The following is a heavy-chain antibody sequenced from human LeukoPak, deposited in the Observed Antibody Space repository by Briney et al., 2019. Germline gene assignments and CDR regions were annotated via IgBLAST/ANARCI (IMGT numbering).Heavy chain of an antibody. J-gene: IGHJ4*02. CDR3: AKSPDFDWLLSALDY. CDR1: GLTFSSYG. V-gene: IGHV3-30*18. Sequence: GGSLRLSCAASGLTFSSYGMHWVRQAPGKGLEWVAVISYDGSNKYYADSVKGRFTISRDNSKNTLYLQMNSLRAEDTAVYYCAKSPDFDWLLSALDYWGQGTLVTVSS. CDR2: ISYDGSNK. D-gene: IGHD3-9*01.